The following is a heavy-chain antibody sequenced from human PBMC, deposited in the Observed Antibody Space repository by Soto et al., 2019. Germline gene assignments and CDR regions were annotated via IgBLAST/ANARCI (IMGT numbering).Heavy chain of an antibody. CDR2: TYYRSKWYN. D-gene: IGHD6-19*01. J-gene: IGHJ4*02. Sequence: PSQTLSLTCAISGDSVSNNNAAWNWIRQSPSRGLEWLGRTYYRSKWYNDYAGSVKSRITINPDTSKNQFSLQLNSVTPEDTAVYYCARAPLAVPGTWYFDYWGQGTLVTVSS. CDR3: ARAPLAVPGTWYFDY. V-gene: IGHV6-1*01. CDR1: GDSVSNNNAA.